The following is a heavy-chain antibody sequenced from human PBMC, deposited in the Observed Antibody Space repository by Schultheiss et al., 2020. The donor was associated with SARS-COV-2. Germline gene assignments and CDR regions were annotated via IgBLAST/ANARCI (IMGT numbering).Heavy chain of an antibody. CDR1: GFTFSDSA. Sequence: GGSLRLSCAASGFTFSDSAMHWVRQASGKGLEWVSVIYSGGSTYYADSVKGRFTISRDNSKNTLYLQMNSLRAEDTAVYYCARRGRYCSGGSCYYYFDYWGQGTLVTVSS. J-gene: IGHJ4*02. CDR2: IYSGGST. V-gene: IGHV3-53*01. CDR3: ARRGRYCSGGSCYYYFDY. D-gene: IGHD2-15*01.